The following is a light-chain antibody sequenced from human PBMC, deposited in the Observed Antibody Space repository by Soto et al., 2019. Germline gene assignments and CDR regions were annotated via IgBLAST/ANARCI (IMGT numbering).Light chain of an antibody. J-gene: IGLJ1*01. CDR2: DVS. V-gene: IGLV2-14*01. Sequence: QSVLTQPASVSGSPGXSITISCTGTSSDVGGYNYVSWYQQHPGKAPKLMIYDVSNRPSGVSNRFSGSKSGNTASLTISGLQAEDEADYYCSSYTSSSTLVFGTGTKVTVL. CDR1: SSDVGGYNY. CDR3: SSYTSSSTLV.